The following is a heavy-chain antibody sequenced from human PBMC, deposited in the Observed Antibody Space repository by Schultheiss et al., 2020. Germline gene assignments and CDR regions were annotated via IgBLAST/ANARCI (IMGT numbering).Heavy chain of an antibody. CDR2: INPRGGNT. D-gene: IGHD1-26*01. V-gene: IGHV1-69*01. Sequence: KISCKASGYTFTSYGFSWVRQAPGQGLEWMGVINPRGGNTKYAQKFQGRVTITADELRRTVYMELSSLRAEDTAVYYCAKGVVGAKGYFDYWGQGTLVTVSS. CDR3: AKGVVGAKGYFDY. CDR1: GYTFTSYG. J-gene: IGHJ4*02.